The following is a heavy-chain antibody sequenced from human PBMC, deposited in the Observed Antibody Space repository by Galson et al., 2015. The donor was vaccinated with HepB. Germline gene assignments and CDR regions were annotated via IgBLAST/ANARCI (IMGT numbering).Heavy chain of an antibody. CDR3: ARWGHYYDSSGYTDHNWYFDL. CDR2: IIPIFGTA. J-gene: IGHJ2*01. CDR1: GGTFSSYA. V-gene: IGHV1-69*01. Sequence: SCKASGGTFSSYAISWMRQAPGQGLEWMGGIIPIFGTANYAQKFQGRVTITADESTSTAYMELSSLRSEDTAVYYCARWGHYYDSSGYTDHNWYFDLWGRGTLVTVSS. D-gene: IGHD3-22*01.